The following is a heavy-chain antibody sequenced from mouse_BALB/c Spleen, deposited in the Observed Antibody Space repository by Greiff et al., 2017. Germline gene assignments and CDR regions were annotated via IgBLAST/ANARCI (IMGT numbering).Heavy chain of an antibody. V-gene: IGHV5-17*02. Sequence: EVHLVESGGGLVQPGGSRKLSCAASGFTFSSFGMHWVRQAPEKGLEWVAYISSGSSTIYYADTVKGRFTISRDNPKNTLFLQMTSLRSEDTAMYYCARSGDYGRFAYWGQGTLVTVSA. CDR1: GFTFSSFG. J-gene: IGHJ3*01. D-gene: IGHD2-4*01. CDR2: ISSGSSTI. CDR3: ARSGDYGRFAY.